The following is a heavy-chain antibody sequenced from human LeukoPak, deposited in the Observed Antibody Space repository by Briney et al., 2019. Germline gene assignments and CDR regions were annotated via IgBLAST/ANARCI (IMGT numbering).Heavy chain of an antibody. J-gene: IGHJ4*02. Sequence: SETLSLTCTVSGGSISSYYWSWIRQPPGKGLEWIGYIYYSGSTYYNPSLKSRVTISVDTSKNQFSLKLSSVTAADTAVYYCARDVRLGSSSWPEGYFDYWGQGTLVTVSS. V-gene: IGHV4-59*01. CDR2: IYYSGST. CDR1: GGSISSYY. D-gene: IGHD6-13*01. CDR3: ARDVRLGSSSWPEGYFDY.